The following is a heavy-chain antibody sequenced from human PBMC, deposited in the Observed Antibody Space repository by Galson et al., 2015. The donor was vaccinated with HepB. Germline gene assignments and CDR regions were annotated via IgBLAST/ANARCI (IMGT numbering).Heavy chain of an antibody. CDR1: GYTFTGYY. D-gene: IGHD2-2*01. J-gene: IGHJ5*02. V-gene: IGHV1-2*02. Sequence: SVKVSCKASGYTFTGYYMHWVRQAPGQGLEWMGWINPNSGGTNYAQKFQGRVTMTRDTSISTAYMELSRLRSDDTAVYYCARTRVPAAMDWFDPWGQGTLVTVSS. CDR3: ARTRVPAAMDWFDP. CDR2: INPNSGGT.